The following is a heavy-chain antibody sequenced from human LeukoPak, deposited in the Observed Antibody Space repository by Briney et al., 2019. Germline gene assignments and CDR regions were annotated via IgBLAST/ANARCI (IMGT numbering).Heavy chain of an antibody. Sequence: XSLRLSCAASGFTFSDYNMNWVRQSPEKGLEWVSSISSGPTYIYYADSVRGRFTLSRDNAKNSLYLQMNSLRAVDTAVYYCARGRWGSGYYFDYWGQGTLVTVSS. CDR3: ARGRWGSGYYFDY. J-gene: IGHJ4*02. CDR1: GFTFSDYN. V-gene: IGHV3-21*01. CDR2: ISSGPTYI. D-gene: IGHD6-25*01.